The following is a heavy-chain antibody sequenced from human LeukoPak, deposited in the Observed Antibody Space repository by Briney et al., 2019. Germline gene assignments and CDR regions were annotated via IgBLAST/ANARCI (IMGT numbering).Heavy chain of an antibody. CDR2: IYYSGST. CDR1: GGSISSSSYY. J-gene: IGHJ2*01. Sequence: SSETLSLTCTVSGGSISSSSYYWGWIRQPPGKGLEWIGYIYYSGSTNYNPSLKSRVTISVDTSKNQFSLKLSSVTAADTAVYYCARRWYFDLWGRGTLVTVSS. V-gene: IGHV4-61*05. CDR3: ARRWYFDL.